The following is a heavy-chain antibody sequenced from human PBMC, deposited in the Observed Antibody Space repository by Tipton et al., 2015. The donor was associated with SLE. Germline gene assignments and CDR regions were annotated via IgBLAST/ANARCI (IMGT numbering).Heavy chain of an antibody. V-gene: IGHV3-53*01. CDR3: AKGIVVVITVFDY. CDR1: GFTVRSNY. CDR2: FCSGGST. Sequence: QLVQSGGGLVQPGGSLRLSCAASGFTVRSNYMNCVRQAPGKGLEWVSGFCSGGSTYYADSVKGRFTISRDNSKNTLYLQMNSLRAEDTAVYYCAKGIVVVITVFDYWGQGTLVTVSS. J-gene: IGHJ4*02. D-gene: IGHD3-22*01.